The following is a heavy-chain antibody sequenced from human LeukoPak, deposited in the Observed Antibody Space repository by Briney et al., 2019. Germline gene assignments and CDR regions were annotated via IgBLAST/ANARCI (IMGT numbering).Heavy chain of an antibody. CDR1: GVSISSYY. CDR3: ARHNYFDSSASNFDY. J-gene: IGHJ4*02. V-gene: IGHV4-59*08. D-gene: IGHD3-22*01. Sequence: SETLSLTCTVSGVSISSYYWSWIRQPPGKGLEWIGYIYYSGGTKYNPSLKSRVTIEVDTSKNQFSLKLSSVTAADTAVYYCARHNYFDSSASNFDYWGQGTLVTVSS. CDR2: IYYSGGT.